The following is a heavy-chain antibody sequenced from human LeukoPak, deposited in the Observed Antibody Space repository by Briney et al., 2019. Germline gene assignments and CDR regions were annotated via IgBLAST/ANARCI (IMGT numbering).Heavy chain of an antibody. Sequence: GGSLRLSCAASGFTFSSYAMSWVRQAPGKGLEWGSAISGSGGSTYYADSVKGRFTISRDNSKNTLYLQMNSLSAEDTAVYYCAKFFHPRGYYFDYWGQGTLVTVSS. CDR3: AKFFHPRGYYFDY. CDR2: ISGSGGST. CDR1: GFTFSSYA. J-gene: IGHJ4*02. V-gene: IGHV3-23*01. D-gene: IGHD3-10*01.